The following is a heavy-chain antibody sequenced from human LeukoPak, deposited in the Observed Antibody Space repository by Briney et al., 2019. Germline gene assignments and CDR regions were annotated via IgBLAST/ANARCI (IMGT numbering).Heavy chain of an antibody. CDR3: ARTSGYLLVGVYWYFDL. V-gene: IGHV4-28*01. Sequence: SDTLSLTCAVSGYSISSSNWRGWIRQPPGKGLEWIGYIYYSGSTYYNPSLKSRVTMSVDTSKNQFSLKLSSVTAVDTAVYYCARTSGYLLVGVYWYFDLWGRGTLVTVSS. CDR1: GYSISSSNW. D-gene: IGHD3-22*01. J-gene: IGHJ2*01. CDR2: IYYSGST.